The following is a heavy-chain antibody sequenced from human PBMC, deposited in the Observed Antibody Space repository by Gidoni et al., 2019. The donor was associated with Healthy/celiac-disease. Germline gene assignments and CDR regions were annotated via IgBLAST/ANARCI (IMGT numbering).Heavy chain of an antibody. CDR3: ARMDTAMVTSVDY. CDR1: GGSISSYY. D-gene: IGHD5-18*01. J-gene: IGHJ4*02. V-gene: IGHV4-59*01. Sequence: QVQLQESGPGLVKPSETLSLTCTVSGGSISSYYWSWIRQPPGKGLEWIGYIYYSGSTNYNPSLKSRVTISVDTSKNQFSLKLSSVTAADTAVYYCARMDTAMVTSVDYWGQGTLVTVSS. CDR2: IYYSGST.